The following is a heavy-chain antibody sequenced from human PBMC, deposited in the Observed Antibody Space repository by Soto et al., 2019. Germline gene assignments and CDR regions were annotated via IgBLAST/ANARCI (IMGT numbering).Heavy chain of an antibody. CDR3: IVVVVAATRVDY. CDR2: MEWDDDK. V-gene: IGHV2-70*04. CDR1: GFSLSTSGMR. Sequence: SGPTLVNPTHTLTLTGTFSGFSLSTSGMRVSWIRQPPGKALEWLARMEWDDDKFYSTSLKTRLTISKETSKNQVVLTMTNMDPVDTATYYCIVVVVAATRVDYWGEASPVTVS. D-gene: IGHD2-15*01. J-gene: IGHJ4*02.